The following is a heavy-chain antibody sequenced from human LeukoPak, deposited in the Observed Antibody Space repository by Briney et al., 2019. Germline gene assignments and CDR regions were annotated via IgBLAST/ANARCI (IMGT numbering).Heavy chain of an antibody. CDR3: AKEFTLFGVANFDY. J-gene: IGHJ4*02. CDR1: GFTFSSYS. Sequence: GGSLRLSCAASGFTFSSYSMNWVRQAPGKGLEWVSFIRSSSSYIYYADSVKGRFTISRDNSKNTLYLQMNSLRAEDTAVYYCAKEFTLFGVANFDYWGQGTPVTVSS. CDR2: IRSSSSYI. D-gene: IGHD3-3*01. V-gene: IGHV3-21*01.